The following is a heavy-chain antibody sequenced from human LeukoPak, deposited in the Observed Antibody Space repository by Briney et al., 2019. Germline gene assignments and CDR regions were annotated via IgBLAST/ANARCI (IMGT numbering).Heavy chain of an antibody. CDR2: VSAEGDRR. CDR1: GFTFSHYA. V-gene: IGHV3-30*04. J-gene: IGHJ4*02. Sequence: GGALKLSCAASGFTFSHYAMHWVRRAPGKGLEWITFVSAEGDRRYYADSVNGRFTISRDDSKNTLYLQMSSLRPEDSALYYCVRDLSGHYSFDHWGRGALVTVSS. CDR3: VRDLSGHYSFDH. D-gene: IGHD4-17*01.